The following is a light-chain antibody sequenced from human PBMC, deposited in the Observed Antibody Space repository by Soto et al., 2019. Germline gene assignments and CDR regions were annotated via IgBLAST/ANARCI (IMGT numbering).Light chain of an antibody. CDR2: EVS. Sequence: QSALTQPASVSGSPGQSITISCTGTSSDVGAYNYVSWYQQHPGKAPKLMIYEVSNRPSGVSNRFSGPKSGNTASLTISGLQAEDEGDYYCSSYTSGSTWVFGGGTKVTVL. J-gene: IGLJ3*02. CDR1: SSDVGAYNY. V-gene: IGLV2-14*01. CDR3: SSYTSGSTWV.